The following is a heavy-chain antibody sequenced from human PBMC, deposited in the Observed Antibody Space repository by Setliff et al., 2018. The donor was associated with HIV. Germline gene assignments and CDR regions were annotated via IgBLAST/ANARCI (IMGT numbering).Heavy chain of an antibody. V-gene: IGHV4-59*01. CDR2: IYYSGST. CDR3: ARVYNCSGGSCYFYFDY. J-gene: IGHJ4*02. Sequence: SETLSLTCTVSGGSISSYYWSWIRQPPGKGLEWIGYIYYSGSTNYNPSLKRRVTISVDTSKNQFSLKRSSVTAADTAVYYCARVYNCSGGSCYFYFDYWGQGTLVTVSS. D-gene: IGHD2-15*01. CDR1: GGSISSYY.